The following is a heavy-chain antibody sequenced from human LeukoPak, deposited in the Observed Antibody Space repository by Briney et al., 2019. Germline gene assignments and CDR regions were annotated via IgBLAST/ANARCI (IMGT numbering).Heavy chain of an antibody. D-gene: IGHD3-9*01. CDR3: ARGGYFDHFDY. J-gene: IGHJ4*02. V-gene: IGHV3-33*08. CDR2: IWYDGSNK. CDR1: GFIFSNDW. Sequence: GGSLRLSCAASGFIFSNDWMSWVRQAPGKGLEWVAVIWYDGSNKYYADSVKGRFTISRDNSKNTLYLQMNSLRAEDTAVYYCARGGYFDHFDYWGQGTLVTVSS.